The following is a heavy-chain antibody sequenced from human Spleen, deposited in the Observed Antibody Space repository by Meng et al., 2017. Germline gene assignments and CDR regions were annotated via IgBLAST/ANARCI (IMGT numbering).Heavy chain of an antibody. CDR1: GFSFSRYA. J-gene: IGHJ4*02. Sequence: EVWLLESGGGLVHMGGSLRLSCAASGFSFSRYAMSWVRHAPGKGLEWVSALSGGGFTTYYADSVKGRFAISRHNSKNTLYLQMNSLRAEDTALYYCAKYSYGLGDYLDYWGQGALVTVSS. CDR2: LSGGGFTT. V-gene: IGHV3-23*01. CDR3: AKYSYGLGDYLDY. D-gene: IGHD3-10*01.